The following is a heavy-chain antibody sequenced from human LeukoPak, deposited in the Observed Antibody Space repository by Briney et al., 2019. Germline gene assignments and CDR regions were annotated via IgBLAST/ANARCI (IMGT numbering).Heavy chain of an antibody. CDR3: AKCGNSGCHLIDY. D-gene: IGHD5-12*01. V-gene: IGHV3-53*01. CDR2: IFGAGTT. Sequence: GGSLRLSCAASGFTLSGDYMSWVRQAPGKGLEWVSVIFGAGTTYYADSEKGRFTISRDNSKSTLYLQMDSLRAEDTAVYYCAKCGNSGCHLIDYWGQGTLVTVSS. CDR1: GFTLSGDY. J-gene: IGHJ4*02.